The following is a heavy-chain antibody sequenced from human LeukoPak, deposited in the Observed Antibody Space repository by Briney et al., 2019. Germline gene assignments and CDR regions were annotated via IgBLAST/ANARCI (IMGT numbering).Heavy chain of an antibody. D-gene: IGHD5-24*01. V-gene: IGHV3-21*01. CDR1: GFTFSSYS. Sequence: GGSLRLSCAASGFTFSSYSMNWVRQAPGKGLEWVSSISGSSSYIYYADSVKGRFTISRDNAKNSLYLQMNSLRAEDTTVYYCARRPEMAVDYWGQGTLVTVSS. CDR3: ARRPEMAVDY. CDR2: ISGSSSYI. J-gene: IGHJ4*02.